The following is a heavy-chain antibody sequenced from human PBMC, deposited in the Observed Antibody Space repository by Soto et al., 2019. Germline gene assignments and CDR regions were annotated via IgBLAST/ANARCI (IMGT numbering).Heavy chain of an antibody. CDR3: ARGLEAAGRRNWFDP. CDR2: INHSGST. D-gene: IGHD6-13*01. J-gene: IGHJ5*02. CDR1: GGSFSGYY. V-gene: IGHV4-34*01. Sequence: SETLSLTCAVYGGSFSGYYWSWIRQPPGKGLEWIGEINHSGSTNYNPSLKSRVTISVDTSKNQFSLKLSSVTAADTAVYYCARGLEAAGRRNWFDPWGQGTLVTVPS.